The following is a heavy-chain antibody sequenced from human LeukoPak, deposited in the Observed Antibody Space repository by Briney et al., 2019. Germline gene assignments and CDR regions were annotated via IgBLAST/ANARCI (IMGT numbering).Heavy chain of an antibody. J-gene: IGHJ4*02. CDR2: ISSSSSTI. D-gene: IGHD3-22*01. CDR1: GFTFSSYS. CDR3: ARDLLDYYDSSGYTFDY. Sequence: GGSLRLSCAASGFTFSSYSMNWVRQAPGQGLEWVSYISSSSSTIYYADSVKGRFTISRDNAKNSLYLQMNSLRDEDTAVYYCARDLLDYYDSSGYTFDYWGQGTLVTVSS. V-gene: IGHV3-48*02.